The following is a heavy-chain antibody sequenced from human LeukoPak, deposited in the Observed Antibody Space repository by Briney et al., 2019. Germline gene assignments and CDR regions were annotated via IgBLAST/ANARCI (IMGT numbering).Heavy chain of an antibody. CDR2: IYSGGST. D-gene: IGHD3-22*01. J-gene: IGHJ1*01. V-gene: IGHV3-66*01. CDR3: ASPYDSSGYQYFQH. CDR1: GFTVSSNY. Sequence: GGSLRLSCAASGFTVSSNYMSWVRQAPGKGLEWVSVIYSGGSTYYADSVKGRFTISRDNSKNTLYLQMSSLRAEDTAVYYCASPYDSSGYQYFQHWGRGTLVTVSS.